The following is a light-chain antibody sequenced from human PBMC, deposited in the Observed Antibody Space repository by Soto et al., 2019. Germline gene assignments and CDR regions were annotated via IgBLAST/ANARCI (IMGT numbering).Light chain of an antibody. J-gene: IGKJ4*01. CDR1: QSVASY. Sequence: IVLTQSPATLSVSPGERATLSCRASQSVASYLAWYHQKPGQAPRLLIYGASTRATGVPARFSGSGSGTGFTLTISILQSEDFAVYYCQQYNDWPLLTFGGGTKVDIK. CDR3: QQYNDWPLLT. CDR2: GAS. V-gene: IGKV3-15*01.